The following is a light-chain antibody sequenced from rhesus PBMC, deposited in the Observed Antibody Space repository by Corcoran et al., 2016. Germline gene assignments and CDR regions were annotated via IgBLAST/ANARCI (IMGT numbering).Light chain of an antibody. Sequence: EIVMTQSPATLSLSPGERAALSCRASQSVSSSLAWYQQKPGQAPRLLISGAVSRATGIPDRFSGSGSGTDFTLTISSLEPEDVAVYYCLQHSNWPYSFGQGTKVEIK. CDR2: GAV. J-gene: IGKJ2*01. CDR1: QSVSSS. V-gene: IGKV3-24*01. CDR3: LQHSNWPYS.